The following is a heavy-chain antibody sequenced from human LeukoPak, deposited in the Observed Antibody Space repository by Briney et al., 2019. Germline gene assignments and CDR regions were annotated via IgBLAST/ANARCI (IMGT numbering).Heavy chain of an antibody. CDR3: ARVGPFDDYVWGSYRYYFDY. D-gene: IGHD3-16*02. Sequence: SETLSLTCTVSGGSISSYYWSWIRQPPGKGLEWIGEINHSGSTNYNPSLKSRVTISVDTSKNQFSLKLSSVTAADTAVYYCARVGPFDDYVWGSYRYYFDYWGQGTLVTVSS. CDR1: GGSISSYY. J-gene: IGHJ4*02. V-gene: IGHV4-34*01. CDR2: INHSGST.